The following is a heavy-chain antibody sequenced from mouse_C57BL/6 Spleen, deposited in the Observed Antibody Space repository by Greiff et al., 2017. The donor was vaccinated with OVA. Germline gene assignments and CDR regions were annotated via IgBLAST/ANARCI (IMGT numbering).Heavy chain of an antibody. V-gene: IGHV5-4*01. D-gene: IGHD1-1*01. CDR3: ARFITTVVKGFAY. CDR2: ISDGGSYT. J-gene: IGHJ3*01. Sequence: EVQLVESGGGLVKPGGSLKLSCAASGFTFSSYAMSWVRQTPEKRLEWVATISDGGSYTYYPDNVKGRFTISRDNAKNNLYLQMSHLKSEDTAMYYCARFITTVVKGFAYWGQGTLVTVSA. CDR1: GFTFSSYA.